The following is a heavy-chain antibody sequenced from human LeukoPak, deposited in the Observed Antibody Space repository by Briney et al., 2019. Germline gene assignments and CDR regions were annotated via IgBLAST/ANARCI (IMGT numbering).Heavy chain of an antibody. J-gene: IGHJ4*02. V-gene: IGHV3-30*18. CDR3: AKGWDVIQVGPGYFHY. Sequence: GTSLRLSWVASGVTFSSYGMHWVRQAPGKGREWVAAISSVGSKTHYVDSVKGRFTISRDNSKNTLYLQMNSLRGDDTALYYCAKGWDVIQVGPGYFHYWGQGTLVTVSS. D-gene: IGHD2/OR15-2a*01. CDR1: GVTFSSYG. CDR2: ISSVGSKT.